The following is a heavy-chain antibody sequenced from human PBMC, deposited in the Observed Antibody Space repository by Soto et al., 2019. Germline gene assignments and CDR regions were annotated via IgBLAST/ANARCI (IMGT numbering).Heavy chain of an antibody. J-gene: IGHJ5*02. CDR2: IIPILGIA. CDR1: GGTFSSYT. Sequence: QVQLVQSGAEVKKPGSSVKVSCKASGGTFSSYTISWVRQAPGQGLEWMGRIIPILGIANYAQKFQGRVTITADKSTSTAYMELSSLRSEDTAVYYCARWGYCSSTSCPPMWRGFDPWGQGTLVTVSS. CDR3: ARWGYCSSTSCPPMWRGFDP. V-gene: IGHV1-69*02. D-gene: IGHD2-2*01.